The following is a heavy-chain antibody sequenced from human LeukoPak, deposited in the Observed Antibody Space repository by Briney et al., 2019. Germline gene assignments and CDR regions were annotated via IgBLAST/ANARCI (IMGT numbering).Heavy chain of an antibody. CDR1: GFTFSTYS. CDR3: ASPGSISTGGPI. D-gene: IGHD3-9*01. CDR2: ISSGSTYI. Sequence: PGGSLRLSCAASGFTFSTYSMNWVRQAPGKGLEWVSSISSGSTYIYYADSVKGRFTISRDNAKNSLYLQMNSLRAEDTAVYYCASPGSISTGGPIWGQGSLVTVSS. J-gene: IGHJ4*02. V-gene: IGHV3-21*01.